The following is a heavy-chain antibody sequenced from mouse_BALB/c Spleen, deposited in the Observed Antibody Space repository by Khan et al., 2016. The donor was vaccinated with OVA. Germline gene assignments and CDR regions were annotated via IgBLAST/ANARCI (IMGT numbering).Heavy chain of an antibody. CDR1: GYSFTGYY. V-gene: IGHV1S34*01. J-gene: IGHJ3*01. CDR3: ARGDYYGSSSFAY. Sequence: LVKTGASVKISCKASGYSFTGYYMHWVKQSHGKSLEWIGYISCYNGATSSNKKFKGKATFTVDTSSSTAYMQFNSLTSEDSAVYYCARGDYYGSSSFAYWGQGTLVTVSA. CDR2: ISCYNGAT. D-gene: IGHD1-1*01.